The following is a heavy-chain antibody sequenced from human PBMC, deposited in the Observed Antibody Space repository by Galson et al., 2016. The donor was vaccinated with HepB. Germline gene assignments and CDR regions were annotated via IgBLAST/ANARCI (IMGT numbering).Heavy chain of an antibody. CDR1: GFTLRDYG. V-gene: IGHV3-30*18. CDR3: TKGST. Sequence: SLRLSCAVSGFTLRDYGMHWVRQAPGKGLEWVAVILKDGSNKEYADSVKGRFTISRDNSKNTVYLQMNSLRSEDTAVYYCTKGSTWDQGTLVTVSS. J-gene: IGHJ4*02. CDR2: ILKDGSNK. D-gene: IGHD5/OR15-5a*01.